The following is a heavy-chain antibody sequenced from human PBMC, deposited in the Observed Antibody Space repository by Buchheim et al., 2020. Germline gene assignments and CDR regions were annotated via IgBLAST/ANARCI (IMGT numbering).Heavy chain of an antibody. Sequence: QVQLVESGGGVVQPGRSLRLSCAASGFTFSSYGMHWVRQAPGKGLEWVAVIWYDGSNKYYADSVKGRFTISRDNSKNTLYLQMNSLRAEDTAVYYCACIYGDYVSSLRYYGMDVWGQGTT. CDR3: ACIYGDYVSSLRYYGMDV. J-gene: IGHJ6*02. CDR2: IWYDGSNK. CDR1: GFTFSSYG. V-gene: IGHV3-33*01. D-gene: IGHD4-17*01.